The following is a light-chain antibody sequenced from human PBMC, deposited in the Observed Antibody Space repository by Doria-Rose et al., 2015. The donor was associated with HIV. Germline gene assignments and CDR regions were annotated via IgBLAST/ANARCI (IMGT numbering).Light chain of an antibody. Sequence: TQSPGTLSLSPGERATLSCRASQSFSSTYLAWYRQKPGQAPSLLTYDGSTRATGIPDRFSASGSGTDFTLTINRLEPEDSALYYCHQYGTSWTFGQGTKVEI. CDR3: HQYGTSWT. CDR1: QSFSSTY. J-gene: IGKJ1*01. CDR2: DGS. V-gene: IGKV3-20*01.